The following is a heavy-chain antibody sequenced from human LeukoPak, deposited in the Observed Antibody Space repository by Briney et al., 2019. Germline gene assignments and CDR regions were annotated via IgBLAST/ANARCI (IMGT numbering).Heavy chain of an antibody. Sequence: GGPLRLSCAASGFTFSYYYMSWIRQAPGKGLEGVSYIYDIGRTIYYADVVKERCTISRDNAKNSVSPQMNNLRPDSPAVSYCARDRLGDYDHSGYYDKWGQGTLVTVSS. CDR3: ARDRLGDYDHSGYYDK. D-gene: IGHD3-22*01. CDR2: IYDIGRTI. J-gene: IGHJ4*02. V-gene: IGHV3-11*01. CDR1: GFTFSYYY.